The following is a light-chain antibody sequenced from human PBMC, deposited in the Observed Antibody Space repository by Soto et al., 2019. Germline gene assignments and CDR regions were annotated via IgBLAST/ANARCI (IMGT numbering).Light chain of an antibody. CDR2: EVS. V-gene: IGLV2-8*01. Sequence: QSALTQPPSASGSPGQSVTISCTGTSSDVGGYNYVSWYQQHTGKAPKLMIYEVSKRPSGVPDRFSGSKSDNTASLTVSGLQAEDEADYYCSSYAGSNNLVFGGGTQLTVL. J-gene: IGLJ2*01. CDR1: SSDVGGYNY. CDR3: SSYAGSNNLV.